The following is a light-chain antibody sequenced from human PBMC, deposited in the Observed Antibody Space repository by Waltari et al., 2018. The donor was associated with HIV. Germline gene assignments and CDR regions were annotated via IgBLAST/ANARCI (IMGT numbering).Light chain of an antibody. Sequence: DIQMTQPPSSLSASVGDRVPITCRASQSISSYLNWYQQKPGKAPKLLIYAASSLQSGVPSRFSGSGSGTDFTLTISSLQPEDFATYYCQQSYSTPITFGQGTRLEIK. CDR1: QSISSY. CDR2: AAS. J-gene: IGKJ5*01. V-gene: IGKV1-39*01. CDR3: QQSYSTPIT.